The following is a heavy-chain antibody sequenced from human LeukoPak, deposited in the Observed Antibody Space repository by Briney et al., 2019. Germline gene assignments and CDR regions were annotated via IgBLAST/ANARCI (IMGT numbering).Heavy chain of an antibody. J-gene: IGHJ6*03. CDR2: ISYDGSNK. D-gene: IGHD2-8*01. V-gene: IGHV3-30*18. Sequence: PGGSLRLSCAASGFTFSSYGMHWVRQAPGKGLEWVAVISYDGSNKYYADSVKGRFTISRDNSKNTLYLQMNSLRAEDTAVYYCAKDQLMVDHYMDVWGKGTTVTVSS. CDR3: AKDQLMVDHYMDV. CDR1: GFTFSSYG.